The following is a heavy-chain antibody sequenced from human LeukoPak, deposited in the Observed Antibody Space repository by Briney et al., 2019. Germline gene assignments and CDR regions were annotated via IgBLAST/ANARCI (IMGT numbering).Heavy chain of an antibody. J-gene: IGHJ3*02. Sequence: SETLSLTCTVSGGSISSYYWSWIRQPPGKGLEWIGYIYYSGSTNYNPSLKSQVTISVDTSKNQFSLKLSSVTAADTAVYYCAREDYGPFDIWGQGTMVTVSS. CDR1: GGSISSYY. D-gene: IGHD4-17*01. CDR3: AREDYGPFDI. CDR2: IYYSGST. V-gene: IGHV4-59*01.